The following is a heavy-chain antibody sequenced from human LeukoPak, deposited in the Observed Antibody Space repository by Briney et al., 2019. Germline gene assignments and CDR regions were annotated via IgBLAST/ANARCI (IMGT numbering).Heavy chain of an antibody. CDR3: ARGDDSSGYYYGPENWFDP. D-gene: IGHD3-22*01. Sequence: SETLSLTCTVSGGSLSSYFWNWIRQPAGKGLEWIGRIYTSGSTNYNPSLKSRVTISVDTSKNQFSLKLSSVTAADTAVYYCARGDDSSGYYYGPENWFDPWGQGTLVTVSS. CDR2: IYTSGST. CDR1: GGSLSSYF. V-gene: IGHV4-4*07. J-gene: IGHJ5*02.